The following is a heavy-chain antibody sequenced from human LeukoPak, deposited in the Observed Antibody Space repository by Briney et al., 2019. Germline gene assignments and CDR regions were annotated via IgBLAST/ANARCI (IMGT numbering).Heavy chain of an antibody. D-gene: IGHD3-10*01. CDR1: GYSISSGYY. Sequence: PSETLSLTCAVSGYSISSGYYWGWIRQPPGKGLEWIGSIYHSGSTYYNPSLKSRVTLAVDPSKNQFSLKLSSVTAADTAVYYCATERGDVWGQGTMVTASS. CDR2: IYHSGST. V-gene: IGHV4-38-2*01. CDR3: ATERGDV. J-gene: IGHJ3*01.